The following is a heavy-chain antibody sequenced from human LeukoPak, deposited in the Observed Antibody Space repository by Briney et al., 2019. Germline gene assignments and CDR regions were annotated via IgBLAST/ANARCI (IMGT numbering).Heavy chain of an antibody. CDR2: TYNSGGT. Sequence: ASETLSLTCTVSGGSISSNYWSWIRQPPGKGLEWIAYTYNSGGTNYNPSLKSRVTISVDTSKNQFSLKLSSLTAADTAMYYCASERLYAFDIWGQGTMVTVSS. CDR3: ASERLYAFDI. V-gene: IGHV4-59*01. CDR1: GGSISSNY. J-gene: IGHJ3*02.